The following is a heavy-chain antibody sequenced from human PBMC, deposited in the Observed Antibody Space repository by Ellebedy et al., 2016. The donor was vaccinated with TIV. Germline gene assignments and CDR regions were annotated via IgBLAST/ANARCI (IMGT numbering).Heavy chain of an antibody. CDR2: INQSGST. V-gene: IGHV4-34*01. CDR3: ARVNYYDSSGYYYFSSWFDP. J-gene: IGHJ5*02. CDR1: GGSFSGYY. D-gene: IGHD3-22*01. Sequence: MPSETLSLTCAVYGGSFSGYYWSWIRQPPGKGLEWIGEINQSGSTNYNPSLKSRVTISVDTSKNQFSLKLSSVTAADTAVYYCARVNYYDSSGYYYFSSWFDPWGQGTLVTVSS.